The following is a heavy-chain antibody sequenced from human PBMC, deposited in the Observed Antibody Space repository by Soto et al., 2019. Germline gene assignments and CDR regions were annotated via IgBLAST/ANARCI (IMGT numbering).Heavy chain of an antibody. CDR1: GFNVSTNY. Sequence: EVQLVESGGGLVQPGGPPRLSCAASGFNVSTNYKSWVRQAPGKWLERLSLIQSGGRTYYADSVKGRFTISRDNSENTLCLQMNSMRVADTVVNYCTRDYVECSCDSSYGVPMDVWVKGTTVTVTA. J-gene: IGHJ6*04. CDR3: TRDYVECSCDSSYGVPMDV. CDR2: IQSGGRT. V-gene: IGHV3-66*01. D-gene: IGHD2-15*01.